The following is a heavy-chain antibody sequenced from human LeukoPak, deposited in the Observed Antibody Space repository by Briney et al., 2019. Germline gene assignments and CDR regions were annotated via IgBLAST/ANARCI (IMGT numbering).Heavy chain of an antibody. CDR1: GFTFSSYA. CDR3: AKDRILYYYDSSGYHY. D-gene: IGHD3-22*01. J-gene: IGHJ4*02. Sequence: PGGSLRLSCAASGFTFSSYAMSWVRQAPGKGLEWVSAISGSGRSTYYADSVKGRFTISRDNAKNTLFLQMNILRVDDTAVYYCAKDRILYYYDSSGYHYWGQGTLVTVSS. V-gene: IGHV3-23*01. CDR2: ISGSGRST.